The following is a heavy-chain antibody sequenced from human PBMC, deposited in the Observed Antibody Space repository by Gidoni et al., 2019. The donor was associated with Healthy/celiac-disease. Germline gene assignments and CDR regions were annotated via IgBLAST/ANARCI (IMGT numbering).Heavy chain of an antibody. Sequence: QVQLVQSGAAVKKPGASVKVSCKASGYTFTSYYMHWVRQAPGQGLEWMGIIKPSGGSTSYAQKFQGRVTMTRDTSTNTVYMELSSLRSEDTAVYYCARDVGVKGITMILWGQGTLVTVSS. CDR1: GYTFTSYY. J-gene: IGHJ4*02. CDR3: ARDVGVKGITMIL. V-gene: IGHV1-46*01. D-gene: IGHD3-22*01. CDR2: IKPSGGST.